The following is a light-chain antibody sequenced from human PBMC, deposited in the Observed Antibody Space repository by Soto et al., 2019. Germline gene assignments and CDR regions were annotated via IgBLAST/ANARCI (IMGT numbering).Light chain of an antibody. V-gene: IGKV3-20*01. CDR3: QQYGSSPIT. Sequence: EIELTQSPGTLSLSPGERATLSCRASQSVSSSYLAWYQQKPGQAPRLLIYDASSRATGIPDRFSGSGSGTDFTLTISRLEPEDLAVYYCQQYGSSPITFGGGTKVELK. CDR2: DAS. CDR1: QSVSSSY. J-gene: IGKJ4*01.